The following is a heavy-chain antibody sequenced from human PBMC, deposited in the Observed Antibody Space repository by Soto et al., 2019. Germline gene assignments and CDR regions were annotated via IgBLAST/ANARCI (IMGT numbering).Heavy chain of an antibody. Sequence: QVQLVESGGGVFLPGRSLRLSCAASGFTFSDYGMHWVRQAPGKGLDWVAVIWYDGSNRYYADSVNGRFTISRDNSKNTVYLQMTSLRAEDTAVYYCAKDLNYYASRIYPHGMDVWGQGTTVIVSS. CDR1: GFTFSDYG. D-gene: IGHD3-10*01. J-gene: IGHJ6*02. CDR2: IWYDGSNR. V-gene: IGHV3-33*06. CDR3: AKDLNYYASRIYPHGMDV.